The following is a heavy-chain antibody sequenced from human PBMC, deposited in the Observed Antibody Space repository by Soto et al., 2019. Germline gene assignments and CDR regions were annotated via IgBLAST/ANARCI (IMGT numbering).Heavy chain of an antibody. CDR1: RSTFINAW. Sequence: EVQLVESGGGLVTPGGSLRLSCAASRSTFINAWMAWVRQAPGKGLEWVAHIKSESDGGTTDYAAPVKGRFTISRDASKNTLFLQMNSLHTEDTGVYYCTVLKKGYCVGITCYSLRLDPWGQGTLVTVSS. CDR3: TVLKKGYCVGITCYSLRLDP. V-gene: IGHV3-15*01. J-gene: IGHJ5*02. CDR2: IKSESDGGTT. D-gene: IGHD2-15*01.